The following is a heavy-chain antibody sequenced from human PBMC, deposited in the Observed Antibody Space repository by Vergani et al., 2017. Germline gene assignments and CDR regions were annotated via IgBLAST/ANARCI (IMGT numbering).Heavy chain of an antibody. CDR2: IQYDGSYI. D-gene: IGHD2/OR15-2a*01. J-gene: IGHJ6*04. Sequence: QVQLVESGGGVVQPGGSLRLSCVASGFSVSNSGMHWVRQTPGKGLEWVAFIQYDGSYIFYADFVEGRFTISRDNSKNSLYLQMRSLRFDDTAVYFCANSVIACNVSGAYLGMDFWGGGTKVTVCS. CDR1: GFSVSNSG. CDR3: ANSVIACNVSGAYLGMDF. V-gene: IGHV3-30*02.